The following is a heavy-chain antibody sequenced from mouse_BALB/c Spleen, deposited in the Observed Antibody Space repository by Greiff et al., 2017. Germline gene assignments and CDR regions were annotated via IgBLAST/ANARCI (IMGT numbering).Heavy chain of an antibody. J-gene: IGHJ3*01. CDR1: GFTFSSYG. CDR2: ISSGGSYT. Sequence: EVKLMESGGDLVKPGGSLKLSCAASGFTFSSYGMSWVRQTPDKRLEWVATISSGGSYTYYPDSVKGRFTISRDNAKNTLYLQMSSLKSEDTAMYYCASHRYDGWCAYWGQGTLVTVSA. V-gene: IGHV5-6*01. D-gene: IGHD2-14*01. CDR3: ASHRYDGWCAY.